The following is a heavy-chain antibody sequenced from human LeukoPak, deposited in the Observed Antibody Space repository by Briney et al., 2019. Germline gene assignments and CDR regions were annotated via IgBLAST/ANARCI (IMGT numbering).Heavy chain of an antibody. Sequence: SETLSLTCTVSGYSISSGYYWGWIRQPPGKGLEWIGSIYYSGSTYYNPSLKSRVTISVDTSKNQFSLKLSSVTAADTAVYYCARGYCTNAVCSLGPTQAWGQGTLATVSS. J-gene: IGHJ4*02. CDR1: GYSISSGYY. CDR2: IYYSGST. V-gene: IGHV4-38-2*02. D-gene: IGHD2-8*01. CDR3: ARGYCTNAVCSLGPTQA.